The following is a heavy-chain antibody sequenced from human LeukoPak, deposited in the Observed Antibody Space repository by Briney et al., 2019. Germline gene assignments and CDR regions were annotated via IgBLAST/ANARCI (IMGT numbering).Heavy chain of an antibody. Sequence: KPSETLSLTCTVSGSISGYYWSWIRQPPGKGLEWIGYIYTSGSTNYNPSLESRVTISVDTSKNQFSLDLRSVTAADTAVYYCARQKCTSTSCLTKNAFDIWGQGTMVPVSS. J-gene: IGHJ3*02. D-gene: IGHD2-2*01. CDR1: GSISGYY. V-gene: IGHV4-4*09. CDR2: IYTSGST. CDR3: ARQKCTSTSCLTKNAFDI.